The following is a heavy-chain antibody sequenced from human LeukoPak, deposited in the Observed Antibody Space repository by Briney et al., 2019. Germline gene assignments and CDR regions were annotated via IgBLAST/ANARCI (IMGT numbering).Heavy chain of an antibody. V-gene: IGHV4-34*01. J-gene: IGHJ4*02. CDR1: GGSFSGYY. CDR2: INHSGST. D-gene: IGHD3-10*01. Sequence: SETLSLTCAVYGGSFSGYYWSWIRQPPGKGLEWIGEINHSGSTNYNPSLKSRVTISVDTSKNQFSLELSSVTAADTAVYYCARGRWFGESISVHFDYWGQGTLVTVSS. CDR3: ARGRWFGESISVHFDY.